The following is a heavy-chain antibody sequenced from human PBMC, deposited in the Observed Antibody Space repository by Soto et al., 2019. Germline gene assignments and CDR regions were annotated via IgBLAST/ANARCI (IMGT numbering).Heavy chain of an antibody. J-gene: IGHJ3*02. V-gene: IGHV1-3*01. CDR1: GYSFTSYP. D-gene: IGHD1-26*01. CDR3: ARDQVPGGTKLLDAFDM. Sequence: QVQLVQSGAEVKKPGASVKVSCKTSGYSFTSYPMHWVRQAPGQRLEWMGWINAGNGNTKYSQKFQGRLSISGDTSTSTAYMELSSLRDEDTAVYYCARDQVPGGTKLLDAFDMWGQGRVVTSSS. CDR2: INAGNGNT.